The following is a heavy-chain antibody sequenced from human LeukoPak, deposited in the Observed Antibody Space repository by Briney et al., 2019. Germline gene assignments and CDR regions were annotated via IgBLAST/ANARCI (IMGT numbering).Heavy chain of an antibody. J-gene: IGHJ5*02. V-gene: IGHV4-59*08. CDR1: GGSISSYY. CDR3: ARRRNSGYDP. Sequence: PSETLSLTCTVSGGSISSYYWSWIRQPPGKGLEWIGYIYYSGSTNCNPSLKSRVTISVDTSKNQFSLKLSSVTAADTAVYYCARRRNSGYDPWGQGTLVTVSS. D-gene: IGHD5-12*01. CDR2: IYYSGST.